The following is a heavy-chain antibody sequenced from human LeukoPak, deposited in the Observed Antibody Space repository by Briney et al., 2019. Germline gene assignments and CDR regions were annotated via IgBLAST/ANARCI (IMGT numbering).Heavy chain of an antibody. CDR1: GYSISSGYY. V-gene: IGHV4-38-2*02. J-gene: IGHJ4*02. Sequence: SETLSLTCTVSGYSISSGYYWGWIRQPPGKGLEWIGSIYHSGSTYYNPSLKSRVTISVDTSKNQFSLKLSSVTAADTAVYYCARDAAYDYVWGSYRYRYFDYWGQGTLVTVSS. D-gene: IGHD3-16*02. CDR3: ARDAAYDYVWGSYRYRYFDY. CDR2: IYHSGST.